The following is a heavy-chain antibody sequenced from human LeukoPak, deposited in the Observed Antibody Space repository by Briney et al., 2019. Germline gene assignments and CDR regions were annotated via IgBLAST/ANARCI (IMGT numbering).Heavy chain of an antibody. CDR2: TYYRSKWYN. CDR3: ARDHPSSGSYWAYYYYYMDV. Sequence: SQTLSLTCAISGDSVSSNSAAWNWIRQSPSRGLEWLGRTYYRSKWYNDYAVSVKSRITINPDTSKNQFSLQLNSVTPEDTAVYYCARDHPSSGSYWAYYYYYMDVWGKGTTVTVSS. V-gene: IGHV6-1*01. CDR1: GDSVSSNSAA. D-gene: IGHD1-26*01. J-gene: IGHJ6*03.